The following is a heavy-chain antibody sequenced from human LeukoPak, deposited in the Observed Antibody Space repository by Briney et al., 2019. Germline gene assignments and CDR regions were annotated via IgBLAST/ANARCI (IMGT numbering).Heavy chain of an antibody. Sequence: PSETLSLTCTVSGGSISTYWWTWIRQPPGKGLEWLGYIHYSGHNNYNPSLKSRLTMSVDTSKNHFSLNLNSVTAADTAVYYCARGYFDWLSFDYWGQGVLVAVSS. V-gene: IGHV4-59*01. CDR1: GGSISTYW. D-gene: IGHD3-9*01. CDR3: ARGYFDWLSFDY. CDR2: IHYSGHN. J-gene: IGHJ4*02.